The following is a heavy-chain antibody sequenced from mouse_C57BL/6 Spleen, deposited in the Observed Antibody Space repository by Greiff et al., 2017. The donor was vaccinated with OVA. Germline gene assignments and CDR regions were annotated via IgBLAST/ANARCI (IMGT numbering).Heavy chain of an antibody. CDR3: ARQDSSGPGVYFDY. D-gene: IGHD3-2*02. Sequence: QVQLQQPGAELVRPGSSVKLSCKASGYTFTSYWMDWVKQRPGQGLEWIGNIYPSDSETHYNQKFKDKATLTVDKSSSTAYMQLSSLTSEDSAVYYCARQDSSGPGVYFDYWGQGTTLTVSS. V-gene: IGHV1-61*01. CDR1: GYTFTSYW. CDR2: IYPSDSET. J-gene: IGHJ2*01.